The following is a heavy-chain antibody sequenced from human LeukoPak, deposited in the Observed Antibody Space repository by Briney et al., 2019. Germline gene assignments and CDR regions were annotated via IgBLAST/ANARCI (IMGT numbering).Heavy chain of an antibody. Sequence: GGSLRLSRAASGFTFSRYAMSWVRQAPGKGLEWVSAISGSGGSTFYADSVKGRFTISRDNSKNTLYLQVNSLRAEYTAVYYCASQKYYYGSGSYYYFDYWGQGTLVTVSS. CDR2: ISGSGGST. CDR1: GFTFSRYA. CDR3: ASQKYYYGSGSYYYFDY. V-gene: IGHV3-23*01. J-gene: IGHJ4*02. D-gene: IGHD3-10*01.